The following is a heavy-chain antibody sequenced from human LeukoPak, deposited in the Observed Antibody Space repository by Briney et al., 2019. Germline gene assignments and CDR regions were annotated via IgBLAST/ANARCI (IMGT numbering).Heavy chain of an antibody. CDR3: ARDRGDYYGSGSYQDLNFDY. Sequence: SVKVSCKASGGTFSSYAISWVRQAPGQGLEWMGGIIPIFGTANYAQKFQGRVTITADESTSTAYMELRSLRSDDTAVYYCARDRGDYYGSGSYQDLNFDYWGQGTLVTVSS. D-gene: IGHD3-10*01. V-gene: IGHV1-69*13. J-gene: IGHJ4*02. CDR2: IIPIFGTA. CDR1: GGTFSSYA.